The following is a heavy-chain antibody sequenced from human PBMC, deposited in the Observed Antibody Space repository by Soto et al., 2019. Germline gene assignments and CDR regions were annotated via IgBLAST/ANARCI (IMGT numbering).Heavy chain of an antibody. J-gene: IGHJ4*02. Sequence: ASVKVSCKASGYTFTNYGISWVRQAPGQGLEWMGWNSHWGKTNYAQKLQGRVTMTTDTSASTAFMELRSLRSDDTAMYFCARDLDGSGSYYTDYWGQGTLVTVSS. D-gene: IGHD3-10*01. CDR3: ARDLDGSGSYYTDY. CDR1: GYTFTNYG. CDR2: NSHWGKT. V-gene: IGHV1-18*01.